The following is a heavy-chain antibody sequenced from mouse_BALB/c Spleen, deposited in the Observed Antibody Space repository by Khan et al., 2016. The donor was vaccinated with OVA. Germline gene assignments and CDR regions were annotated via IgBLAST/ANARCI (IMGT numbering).Heavy chain of an antibody. D-gene: IGHD2-10*02. CDR1: GYSITSDYA. CDR2: ISYSGNT. V-gene: IGHV3-2*02. CDR3: ARVYGGDFDY. Sequence: EVQLQESGPGLVKPSQSLSLTCPVTGYSITSDYAWNWIRQFPGNKLEWMGFISYSGNTKYNPSLKSRISMTRDTSKNQFFLQLNSVTPEDTATYYCARVYGGDFDYGGQGTTLIVSS. J-gene: IGHJ2*01.